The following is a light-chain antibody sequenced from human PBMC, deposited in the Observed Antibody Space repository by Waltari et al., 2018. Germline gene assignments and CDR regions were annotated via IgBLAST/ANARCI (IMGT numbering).Light chain of an antibody. CDR3: QQYNNWPPLA. Sequence: EIVLTQSPGTLSLSPGERATLSCRANQRISNIYLAWYQQKSGQAPGLLIYGASYRATGIPDRFSGSGSGTEFTLTISSLQSEDFAIYYCQQYNNWPPLAFGGGTKVEIK. V-gene: IGKV3D-15*01. CDR2: GAS. CDR1: QRISNIY. J-gene: IGKJ4*01.